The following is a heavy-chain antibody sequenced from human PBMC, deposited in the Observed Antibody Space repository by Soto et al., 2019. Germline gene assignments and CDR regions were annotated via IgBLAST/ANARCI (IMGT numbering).Heavy chain of an antibody. CDR1: IGSISIGGYA. Sequence: TLSLTCAVSIGSISIGGYAWVWIRHPPGKGLEWIGYIYHSGSTYYNPSLKSRVTISVDRSKNQFSLKLSSVTAADTAVYYCARVVGGYSGYGQFDYWGQGTLVTVSS. CDR2: IYHSGST. J-gene: IGHJ4*02. D-gene: IGHD5-12*01. CDR3: ARVVGGYSGYGQFDY. V-gene: IGHV4-30-2*01.